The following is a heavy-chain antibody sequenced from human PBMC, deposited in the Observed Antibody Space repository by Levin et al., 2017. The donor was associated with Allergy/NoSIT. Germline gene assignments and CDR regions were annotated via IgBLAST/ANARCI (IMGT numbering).Heavy chain of an antibody. CDR2: VSGSGGST. D-gene: IGHD3-10*01. CDR1: GFTFSSYA. J-gene: IGHJ4*02. V-gene: IGHV3-23*01. Sequence: GGSLRLSCAASGFTFSSYAMNWVRQAPGKGLEWVAGVSGSGGSTDYADSVKGRFTISRDNSKNTLYLQMNSLRAEDTAVYYCAKEGGSPYYFDYWGQGTLVTVSS. CDR3: AKEGGSPYYFDY.